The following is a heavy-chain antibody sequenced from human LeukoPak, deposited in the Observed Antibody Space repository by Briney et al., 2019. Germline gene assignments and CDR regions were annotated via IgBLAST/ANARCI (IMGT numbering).Heavy chain of an antibody. J-gene: IGHJ6*03. Sequence: PGGSLRLSCAASGFTFSSYAMSWVRQAPGKGLEWVSAISGSGGSTYYADSVKGRFTISRDNSKNMLYLQMNSLRAEDTAVYYCAKGADGSGSYYYYYYMDVWGKGTTVTVSS. V-gene: IGHV3-23*01. CDR2: ISGSGGST. CDR1: GFTFSSYA. D-gene: IGHD3-10*01. CDR3: AKGADGSGSYYYYYYMDV.